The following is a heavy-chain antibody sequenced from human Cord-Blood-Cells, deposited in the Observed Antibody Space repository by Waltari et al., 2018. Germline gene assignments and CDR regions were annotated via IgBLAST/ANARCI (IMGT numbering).Heavy chain of an antibody. CDR2: IIPIFGTA. V-gene: IGHV1-69*01. CDR1: GGTFRSYA. J-gene: IGHJ4*02. Sequence: QVQLVQSGAEVKKPGSSVKVSCKASGGTFRSYAISWVRQAPGQGPEWMGGIIPIFGTANYAQKFQGRVTITADESTSTAYMELSSLRSEDTAVYYCATHYYDFWSGPFDYWGQGTLVTVSS. D-gene: IGHD3-3*01. CDR3: ATHYYDFWSGPFDY.